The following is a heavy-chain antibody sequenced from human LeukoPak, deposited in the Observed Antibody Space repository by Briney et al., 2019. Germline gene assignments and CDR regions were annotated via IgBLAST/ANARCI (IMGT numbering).Heavy chain of an antibody. Sequence: ASVKVSCKVSGYTLTELSMHWVRQAPGKGLEWMGGFDPEDGETIYAQKFQGRVTMTEDTSTDTAYMELSSLRSEDTAVYYCVTIAAFEYNWFDPWGQGTLVTVSS. D-gene: IGHD6-13*01. CDR3: VTIAAFEYNWFDP. J-gene: IGHJ5*02. CDR2: FDPEDGET. CDR1: GYTLTELS. V-gene: IGHV1-24*01.